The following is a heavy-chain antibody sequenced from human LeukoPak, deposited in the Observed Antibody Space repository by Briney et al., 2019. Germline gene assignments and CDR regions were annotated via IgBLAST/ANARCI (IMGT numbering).Heavy chain of an antibody. Sequence: PSETLSLTCTVSGGSISSSSYYWGWIRQPPGKGLEWIGSIYYSGSTYYNPSLKSRVTISVDTSENQFSLKVTSVTAADTAVYYCAIIRAYNVPFRFDSWGQGTLVTVSS. CDR3: AIIRAYNVPFRFDS. D-gene: IGHD1-1*01. J-gene: IGHJ4*02. V-gene: IGHV4-39*07. CDR2: IYYSGST. CDR1: GGSISSSSYY.